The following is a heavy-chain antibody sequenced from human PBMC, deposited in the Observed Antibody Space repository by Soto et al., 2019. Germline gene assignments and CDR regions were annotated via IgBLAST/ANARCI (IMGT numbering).Heavy chain of an antibody. CDR3: ARVWGSGAGGDGFDP. D-gene: IGHD3-10*01. CDR1: GGTFSSYA. CDR2: IIPIFGTA. J-gene: IGHJ5*02. Sequence: QVQLVQSGAEVKKPGSSVKVSCKASGGTFSSYAISWVRQAPGQGLEWMGGIIPIFGTANYAQKFQGRVTFTGDKPRRTAYREVGGLGSGDRAVFFGARVWGSGAGGDGFDPWGQGTLVPVSS. V-gene: IGHV1-69*06.